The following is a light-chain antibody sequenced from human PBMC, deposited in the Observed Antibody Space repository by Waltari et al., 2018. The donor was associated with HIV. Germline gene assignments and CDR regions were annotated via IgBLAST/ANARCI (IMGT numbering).Light chain of an antibody. V-gene: IGLV1-51*01. Sequence: QSVLTQSPSVSAAPGQKVSIPCSGTSSNIGNNYVSWYQQLPGTAPKRLIYDNNKRPSGIPDRFSGSKSGTSATLGITGLQTGDEADYYCGTWDSSLRGVFGGGTKLTVL. CDR3: GTWDSSLRGV. CDR1: SSNIGNNY. J-gene: IGLJ2*01. CDR2: DNN.